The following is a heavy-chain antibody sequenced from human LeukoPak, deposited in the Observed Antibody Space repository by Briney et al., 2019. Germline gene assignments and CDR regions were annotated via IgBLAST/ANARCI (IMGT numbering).Heavy chain of an antibody. CDR2: ISTYNGNT. Sequence: ASVKVSCKASGYSFSTYGISWVRQAPGQGLEWMGWISTYNGNTNYAQKLQGRVTMTTDTSTSTGYMELRRLRSDDTAVYYCARGSSWYQTNFDYWGQGTLVTVSS. D-gene: IGHD6-13*01. V-gene: IGHV1-18*01. J-gene: IGHJ4*02. CDR1: GYSFSTYG. CDR3: ARGSSWYQTNFDY.